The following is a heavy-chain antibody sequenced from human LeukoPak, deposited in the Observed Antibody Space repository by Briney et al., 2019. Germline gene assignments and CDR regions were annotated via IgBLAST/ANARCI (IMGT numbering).Heavy chain of an antibody. D-gene: IGHD3-22*01. V-gene: IGHV4-4*07. J-gene: IGHJ4*02. CDR1: GGSISSYY. Sequence: SETLSLTCTVSGGSISSYYWSWIRQPAGKGLEWIGRIYTSGSTNYNPPLKSRVTMSVDTSKNQFSLKLSSVTAADTAVYYCARDYYYDSSGYQLDYWGQGTLVTVSS. CDR3: ARDYYYDSSGYQLDY. CDR2: IYTSGST.